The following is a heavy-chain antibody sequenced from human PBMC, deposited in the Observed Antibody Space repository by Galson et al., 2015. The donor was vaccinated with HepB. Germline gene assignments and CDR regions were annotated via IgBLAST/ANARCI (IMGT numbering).Heavy chain of an antibody. CDR3: AKIDYYASLARHY. V-gene: IGHV1-2*06. D-gene: IGHD3-10*01. J-gene: IGHJ4*02. Sequence: SVKVSCKASGYTFTGYYIHWLRQAPGQGLEWMGRINPPTGGTNYAQNFQGSFTMTRDTSISTAYMELSRLRSDDTAVYYCAKIDYYASLARHYWGQGSLVTVS. CDR1: GYTFTGYY. CDR2: INPPTGGT.